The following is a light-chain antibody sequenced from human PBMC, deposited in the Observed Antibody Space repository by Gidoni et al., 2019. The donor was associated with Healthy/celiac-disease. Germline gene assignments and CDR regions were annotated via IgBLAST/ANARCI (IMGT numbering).Light chain of an antibody. V-gene: IGKV1-39*01. CDR1: QSISSY. J-gene: IGKJ2*01. CDR3: QQSYSTPPYT. CDR2: AAS. Sequence: DIQMTQCLSSLSASVGDRVTITCRASQSISSYLNWYQQKPGKAPKLLIYAASSLQSGVPSRFSGSGSGTDFTLTISSLQPEDFATYYCQQSYSTPPYTFGQRTKLEIK.